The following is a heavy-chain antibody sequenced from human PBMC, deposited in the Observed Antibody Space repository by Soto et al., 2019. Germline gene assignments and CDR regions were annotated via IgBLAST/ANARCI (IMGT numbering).Heavy chain of an antibody. J-gene: IGHJ4*02. CDR1: GFTFHNYW. V-gene: IGHV3-7*01. CDR3: ARENYFDY. CDR2: IKPDGSDK. Sequence: EVQLVESGGGLVQPGGSLRLSCAAFGFTFHNYWMGWVRQTPDKGLEWVANIKPDGSDKYYVDSVKGRFTISRDNAKTSLYLEMNSLRAEDTAVYYCARENYFDYWGQGTLVTVSS.